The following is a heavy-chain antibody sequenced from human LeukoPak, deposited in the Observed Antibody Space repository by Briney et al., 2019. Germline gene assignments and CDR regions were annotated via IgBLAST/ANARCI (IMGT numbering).Heavy chain of an antibody. CDR2: IYYSGST. Sequence: SETLSLTCTVSGGSISSYYWSWIRQPPGKGLEWIGYIYYSGSTNYNPSLKSRVTISVDTSKNQFSLKLSSVTAADTAVYYCAREYVAVAGSRYFDLWGRGTLVTVSS. CDR1: GGSISSYY. V-gene: IGHV4-59*01. J-gene: IGHJ2*01. CDR3: AREYVAVAGSRYFDL. D-gene: IGHD6-19*01.